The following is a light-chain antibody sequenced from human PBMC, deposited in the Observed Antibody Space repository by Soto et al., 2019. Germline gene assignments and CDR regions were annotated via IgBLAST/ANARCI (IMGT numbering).Light chain of an antibody. V-gene: IGKV3-20*01. CDR2: GAS. Sequence: EIVLTQSPGTLSLSPGERSTLSCRASQSVSSSYFAWYQQKPGQAPRLLIYGASSRATDIPDRFSGSGSGIDFALTISRLEPEDFAVYYCQQYGSSPGTFGQGTKVEIK. CDR1: QSVSSSY. J-gene: IGKJ1*01. CDR3: QQYGSSPGT.